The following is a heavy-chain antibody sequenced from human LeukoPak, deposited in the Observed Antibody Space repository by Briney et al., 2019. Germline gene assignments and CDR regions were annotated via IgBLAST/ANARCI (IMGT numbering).Heavy chain of an antibody. V-gene: IGHV3-30*04. D-gene: IGHD6-19*01. CDR3: ARAAAVTGAFRDNYFDP. Sequence: GGSLRLSCAASGFTFSRYDMHWVRQAPGKGLEWVAVIAYDGGNKIYADSVKGRFTISRDNSKNTLYLQMNSLRPEDTAVYYCARAAAVTGAFRDNYFDPWGQGTLVTVSS. CDR2: IAYDGGNK. CDR1: GFTFSRYD. J-gene: IGHJ5*02.